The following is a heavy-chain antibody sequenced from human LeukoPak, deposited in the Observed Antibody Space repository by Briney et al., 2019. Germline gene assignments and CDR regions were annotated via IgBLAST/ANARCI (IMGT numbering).Heavy chain of an antibody. CDR2: ISFDGSKK. CDR1: GFIFSNYA. J-gene: IGHJ4*02. Sequence: GGSLRLSCAASGFIFSNYAIHWVRQTPGKGLECVAVISFDGSKKYYADFAKGRFTISRDDSKNTAYLQMNGLRVEDTAVFYCARDARGYSYGRGANYFDYWGQGTLVTVSS. V-gene: IGHV3-30*03. CDR3: ARDARGYSYGRGANYFDY. D-gene: IGHD5-18*01.